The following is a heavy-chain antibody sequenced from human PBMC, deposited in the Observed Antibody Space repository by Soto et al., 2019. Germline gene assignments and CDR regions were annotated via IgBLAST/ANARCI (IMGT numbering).Heavy chain of an antibody. D-gene: IGHD3-3*01. V-gene: IGHV3-21*01. J-gene: IGHJ5*02. CDR1: GFTFSSYS. Sequence: GGSLRLSCAASGFTFSSYSMNWVRQAPGKWLEWVSSISSSSSYIYYADSVKGRFTISRDNAKNSLYLQMNSLRAEDTAVYYCARAEDRITIFRCNWFDPWGQGTLVTVSS. CDR3: ARAEDRITIFRCNWFDP. CDR2: ISSSSSYI.